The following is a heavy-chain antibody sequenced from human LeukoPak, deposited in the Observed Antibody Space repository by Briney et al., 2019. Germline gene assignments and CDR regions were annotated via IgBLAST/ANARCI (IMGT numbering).Heavy chain of an antibody. Sequence: SETLSLACTVSGYSISSGYYWGWIRQPPGKGLEWIGSIYHSGSTYYNPSLKSRVTISVDTSKNQFSLKLSSVTAADTAVYYCARAPTYDFWSGYSTYFDYWGQGTLVTVSS. CDR1: GYSISSGYY. CDR3: ARAPTYDFWSGYSTYFDY. CDR2: IYHSGST. J-gene: IGHJ4*02. D-gene: IGHD3-3*01. V-gene: IGHV4-38-2*02.